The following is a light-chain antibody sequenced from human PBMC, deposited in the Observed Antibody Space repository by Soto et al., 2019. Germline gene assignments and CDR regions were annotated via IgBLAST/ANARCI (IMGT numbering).Light chain of an antibody. CDR3: QHYNYWPYT. V-gene: IGKV3-20*01. Sequence: EIALTQSPGTLSLSPGEIATLSCRASQSVSNNYLAWYQQKPGQAPRLLIYGASNRATGIPDRFSGSGSGTDFTLTISSLQSEDFAVYYCQHYNYWPYTFGQGTKVDIK. CDR2: GAS. J-gene: IGKJ2*01. CDR1: QSVSNNY.